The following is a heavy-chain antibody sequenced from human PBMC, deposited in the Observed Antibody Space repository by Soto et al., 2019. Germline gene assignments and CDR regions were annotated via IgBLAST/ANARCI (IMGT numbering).Heavy chain of an antibody. CDR2: ISGNGGGT. J-gene: IGHJ4*02. V-gene: IGHV3-23*01. CDR1: GFTFSSYA. D-gene: IGHD5-18*01. CDR3: TTDMTVTAMPARRESLDF. Sequence: EMHLLESGGDVVPPGGSLRLSCAASGFTFSSYAMGWVRQAPGKGLEWVSSISGNGGGTYYADSVKGRFTISRDNSKNTLFLQMNSLRDEDAAMYYCTTDMTVTAMPARRESLDFCGQGTLVTVSS.